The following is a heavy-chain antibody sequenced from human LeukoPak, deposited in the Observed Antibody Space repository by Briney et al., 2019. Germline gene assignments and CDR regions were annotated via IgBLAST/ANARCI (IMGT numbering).Heavy chain of an antibody. D-gene: IGHD2-2*01. J-gene: IGHJ3*02. CDR1: GYTLTELS. CDR2: FDPEEGET. CDR3: ATARSVVVPAASAFDI. V-gene: IGHV1-24*01. Sequence: ASVKVSCKVSGYTLTELSMHWVRQAPGKGLEWMGGFDPEEGETIYAQKFQGRVTMTEDTSTDTAYMELSSLRSEDTAVYYCATARSVVVPAASAFDIWGQGTMVTVSS.